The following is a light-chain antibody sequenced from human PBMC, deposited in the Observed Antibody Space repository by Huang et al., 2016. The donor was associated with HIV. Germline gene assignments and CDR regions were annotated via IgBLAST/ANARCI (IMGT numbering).Light chain of an antibody. CDR3: QQSYSTPYT. CDR1: QNIYNY. J-gene: IGKJ2*01. CDR2: AAS. V-gene: IGKV1-39*01. Sequence: DIQMTQSPSSLSASVGDRVSITCRASQNIYNYLNLYQQKPGKAPNLLIFAASSLQSGVPSRFSGSGSATDFTLTISSLQPEDFATYYCQQSYSTPYTFGQGTKLEIK.